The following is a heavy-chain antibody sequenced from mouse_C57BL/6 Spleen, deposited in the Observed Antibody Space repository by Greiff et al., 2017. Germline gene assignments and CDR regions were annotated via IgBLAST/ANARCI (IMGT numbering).Heavy chain of an antibody. CDR3: ARQEYVFDGDSYYYAMDG. CDR2: IRGGGGNT. Sequence: EVKLMESGAGLVQPGGSLKLSCAASGFSFSSYTMPWVRQTPEKRLEWVATIRGGGGNTYYTDSVKDRFTICRDNAKNNLYLQMSSLRSDDTALYYCARQEYVFDGDSYYYAMDGWGQRISVTVS. J-gene: IGHJ4*01. V-gene: IGHV5-9*01. D-gene: IGHD2-3*01. CDR1: GFSFSSYT.